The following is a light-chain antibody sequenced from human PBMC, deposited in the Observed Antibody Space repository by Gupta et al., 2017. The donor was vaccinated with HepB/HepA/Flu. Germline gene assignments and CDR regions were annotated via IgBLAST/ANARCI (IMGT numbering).Light chain of an antibody. CDR2: AAS. J-gene: IGKJ4*01. V-gene: IGKV1-9*01. CDR3: LQANSYPLT. CDR1: QRISSN. Sequence: IQLTQPPSFLSASVGDRVTVTCRASQRISSNLGWYQQKPGKAPKFLIYAASTLQSGVPSRFSGSGSGTEFTLTINSLLPEDFATYYCLQANSYPLTFGGGTTVEIK.